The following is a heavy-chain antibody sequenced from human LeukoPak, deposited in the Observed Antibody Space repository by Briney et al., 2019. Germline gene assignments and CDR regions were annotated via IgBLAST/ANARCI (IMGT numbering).Heavy chain of an antibody. CDR1: GYTFTSYY. Sequence: GASVKVSCKATGYTFTSYYMHWVGQAPGQGLEWMGIINPSGGSTSYAQQFQGRVTMTRDMSTSTVDMELSSLRTQDTAVYYRAGEYYNDSSGYYLDYWCQGTLVTVSS. J-gene: IGHJ4*02. D-gene: IGHD3-22*01. CDR3: AGEYYNDSSGYYLDY. CDR2: INPSGGST. V-gene: IGHV1-46*03.